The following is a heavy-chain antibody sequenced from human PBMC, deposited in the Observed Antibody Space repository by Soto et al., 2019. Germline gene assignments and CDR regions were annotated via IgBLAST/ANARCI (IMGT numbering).Heavy chain of an antibody. V-gene: IGHV4-30-4*01. CDR1: GGSISSGDYY. CDR3: SGTSTYFYDSDGPVNPTCDF. CDR2: IYHRGST. J-gene: IGHJ1*01. Sequence: QVQLLESGPGLVKPSQTLSLTCTVSGGSISSGDYYWTWLRQPPGKGLEWIGYIYHRGSTYFNPSLTRRVNITEATSTYRVTLQLTSVTPADTAMSYCSGTSTYFYDSDGPVNPTCDFWGPGTLVTVSS. D-gene: IGHD3-22*01.